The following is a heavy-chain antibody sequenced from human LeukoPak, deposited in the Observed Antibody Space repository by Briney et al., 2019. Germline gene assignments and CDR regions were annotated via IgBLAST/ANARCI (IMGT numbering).Heavy chain of an antibody. CDR1: GFTFSSYA. V-gene: IGHV3-23*01. CDR2: ISGSGAGT. J-gene: IGHJ4*02. Sequence: GGSLRLSCAASGFTFSSYAMNWVRQAPGKGLEWVSTISGSGAGTFYADSVKGRFTISRDNSKNTLYLQMNSLRAEDTAVYYCAKEAPPQMTTPDYWGQGTLVTVSS. CDR3: AKEAPPQMTTPDY. D-gene: IGHD2-15*01.